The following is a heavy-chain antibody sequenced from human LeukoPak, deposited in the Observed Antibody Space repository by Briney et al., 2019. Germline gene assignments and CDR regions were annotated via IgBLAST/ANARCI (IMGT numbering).Heavy chain of an antibody. CDR3: AKEDSSSWFGNWFDP. CDR2: ISVSGQI. CDR1: GFTFSSYA. V-gene: IGHV3-23*01. D-gene: IGHD6-13*01. J-gene: IGHJ5*02. Sequence: GGSLRLSCAGSGFTFSSYAMRWVRQAPGKGLDWVSAISVSGQIYYADSVKGRFTIFRDNSKNTLYLQMKSLRTEDTALYYCAKEDSSSWFGNWFDPWGQGTLVTVSS.